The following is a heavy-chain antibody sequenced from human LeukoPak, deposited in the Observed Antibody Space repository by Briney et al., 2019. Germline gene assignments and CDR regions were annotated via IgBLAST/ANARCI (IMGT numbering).Heavy chain of an antibody. Sequence: SETLSLTCAVYGGSFSGYYWSWIRQPPGKGLEWIGEINHSGSTNYNPSLNSRVTISVDTSKNPFSLKLSSVPAADTAVYYCARGHRGLIDAFDIWGQGTMVTVSS. D-gene: IGHD5-24*01. CDR1: GGSFSGYY. CDR3: ARGHRGLIDAFDI. CDR2: INHSGST. J-gene: IGHJ3*02. V-gene: IGHV4-34*01.